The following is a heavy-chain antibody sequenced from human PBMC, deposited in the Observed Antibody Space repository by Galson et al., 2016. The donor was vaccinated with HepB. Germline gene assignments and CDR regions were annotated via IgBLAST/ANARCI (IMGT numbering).Heavy chain of an antibody. D-gene: IGHD3-10*01. Sequence: SGAEVKKPGESLKISCQGSGYTFRNHWIAWVRQMPGKGLEEMGIIYPGDSDTRYSPSVQGQVTISADKSISTAYLRWSSLKASDTAIYYCARLPYGSGHYFQGWGQGTLVIVSS. J-gene: IGHJ1*01. CDR2: IYPGDSDT. CDR3: ARLPYGSGHYFQG. V-gene: IGHV5-51*01. CDR1: GYTFRNHW.